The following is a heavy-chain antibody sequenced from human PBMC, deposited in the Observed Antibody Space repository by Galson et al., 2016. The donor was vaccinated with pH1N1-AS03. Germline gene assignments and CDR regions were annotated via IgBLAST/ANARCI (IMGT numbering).Heavy chain of an antibody. Sequence: SVKVSCKASGYTFTNYAVHWVRQAPGQRLEWMGWINADNTDTKYSQKFQDRVTITRDTFATPAYMELSSLRSEDTAVYYCARTNYYHSSGDYWGQGTLVTVSS. CDR2: INADNTDT. D-gene: IGHD3-22*01. J-gene: IGHJ4*02. CDR3: ARTNYYHSSGDY. V-gene: IGHV1-3*01. CDR1: GYTFTNYA.